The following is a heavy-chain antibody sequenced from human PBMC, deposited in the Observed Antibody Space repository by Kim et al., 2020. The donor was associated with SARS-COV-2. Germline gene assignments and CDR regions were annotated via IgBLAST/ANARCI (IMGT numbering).Heavy chain of an antibody. CDR1: GYTFTSYG. J-gene: IGHJ5*02. V-gene: IGHV1-18*04. CDR3: ARERYCSGGSCYLRAFDP. CDR2: ISAYNGNT. Sequence: ASVKVSCKASGYTFTSYGISWVRQAPGQGLEWMGWISAYNGNTNYAQKLQGRVTMTTDTSTSTAYMELRSLRSDDTAVYYCARERYCSGGSCYLRAFDPWGQGTLVTVSS. D-gene: IGHD2-15*01.